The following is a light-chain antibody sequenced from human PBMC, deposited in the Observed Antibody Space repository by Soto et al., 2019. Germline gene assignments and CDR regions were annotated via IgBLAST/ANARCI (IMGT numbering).Light chain of an antibody. CDR1: QSIRSW. J-gene: IGKJ1*01. Sequence: DIQMTQSPSTLSASVGDRVTITCRASQSIRSWLAWYQQKPGKAPKLLIYDASSLESGVQSRFCCSGSGTEFDLTIRSLHPYDFATYYCQQYNSYFRRFCQGNKVEIK. CDR3: QQYNSYFRR. CDR2: DAS. V-gene: IGKV1-5*01.